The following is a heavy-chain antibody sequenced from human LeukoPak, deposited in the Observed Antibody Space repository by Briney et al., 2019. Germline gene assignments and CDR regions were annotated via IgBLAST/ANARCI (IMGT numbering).Heavy chain of an antibody. Sequence: SETQSLTCTVSGGSISSYYWSWIRQPPGKGLEWIGYIYYSGSTNYNPSLKSRVTISVDTSKNQFSLKLSSVTAADTAVYYCATSHCGGDCYPNWYFDLWGRGTLVTVSS. D-gene: IGHD2-21*01. CDR1: GGSISSYY. CDR3: ATSHCGGDCYPNWYFDL. CDR2: IYYSGST. J-gene: IGHJ2*01. V-gene: IGHV4-59*01.